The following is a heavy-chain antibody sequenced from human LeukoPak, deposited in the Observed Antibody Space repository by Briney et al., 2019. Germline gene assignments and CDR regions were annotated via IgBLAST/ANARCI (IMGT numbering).Heavy chain of an antibody. CDR2: IYHSGHT. J-gene: IGHJ4*02. Sequence: SESPSLTCGVPGDSISSGDYSWSWIRQPPGNGLGWIGYIYHSGHTNYNPSLKSRISNSVDRSKNQFSLKLRSVTAADTAVYYCARAREGMRTAGSFFDFWGQGILVTVSS. CDR1: GDSISSGDYS. V-gene: IGHV4-30-2*01. CDR3: ARAREGMRTAGSFFDF. D-gene: IGHD6-19*01.